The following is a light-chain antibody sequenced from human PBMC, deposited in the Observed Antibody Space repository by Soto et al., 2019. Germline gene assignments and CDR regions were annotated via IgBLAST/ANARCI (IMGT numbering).Light chain of an antibody. J-gene: IGLJ1*01. CDR3: GSYTGSITYV. CDR2: EVT. V-gene: IGLV2-14*01. CDR1: TSDVGGYNY. Sequence: QSVLTQPASVSGSLGQSITISCTGTTSDVGGYNYVSWYQQHPGKAPILMIYEVTTRPSGVSNRFSGSKSGNTASLTISGLQVEDEAEYYCGSYTGSITYVFGTGTKLTVL.